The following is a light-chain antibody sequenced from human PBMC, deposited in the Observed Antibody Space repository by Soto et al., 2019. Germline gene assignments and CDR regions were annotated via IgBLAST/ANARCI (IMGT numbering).Light chain of an antibody. CDR3: CSYAGSSTNV. J-gene: IGLJ1*01. CDR1: SSDVGTYNL. Sequence: QSALTQPASVSGSPGQSITISCTGTSSDVGTYNLVSWYQHHPGKPPKLMIYEGSKRPSGVSNRFSGSKSGNTASLTISGLQAEDEADYYCCSYAGSSTNVFGTGTKLTVL. CDR2: EGS. V-gene: IGLV2-23*01.